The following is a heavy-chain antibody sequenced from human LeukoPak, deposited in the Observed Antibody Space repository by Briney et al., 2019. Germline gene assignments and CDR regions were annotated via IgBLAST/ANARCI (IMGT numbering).Heavy chain of an antibody. CDR2: IIPIFGTA. CDR1: GGTFSSYA. V-gene: IGHV1-69*05. CDR3: ARDNSVRDEAWWFNP. Sequence: SVKVSCKASGGTFSSYAISWVRQAPGQGLEWMGGIIPIFGTANYAQKFQGRVTLTRDMSTSTDYLELSSLRSEDTAVYYCARDNSVRDEAWWFNPWGQGTLVTISS. D-gene: IGHD5-24*01. J-gene: IGHJ5*02.